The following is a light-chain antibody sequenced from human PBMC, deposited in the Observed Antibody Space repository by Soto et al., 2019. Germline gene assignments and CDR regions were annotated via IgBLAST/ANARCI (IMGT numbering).Light chain of an antibody. Sequence: QCVLTQTPSACGTPGQRVTISCSRSSSNIGVNTVNWYQHVPGTAPTLVIYSNNQRPSGVPDRFSGSRSGTSASLAISGLQSEDEADYYCAAWDDNMSGGHYIFGTGTKLTVL. CDR3: AAWDDNMSGGHYI. CDR1: SSNIGVNT. CDR2: SNN. V-gene: IGLV1-44*01. J-gene: IGLJ1*01.